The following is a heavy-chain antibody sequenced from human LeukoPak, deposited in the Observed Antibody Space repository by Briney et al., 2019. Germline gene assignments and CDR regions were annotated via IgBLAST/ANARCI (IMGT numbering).Heavy chain of an antibody. CDR1: GYSISLGYY. CDR2: IYYTGNT. V-gene: IGHV4-31*03. Sequence: SETLSLTCTVSGYSISLGYYWSWIRQHPGKGLEWIGYIYYTGNTYYNPSLKSRVTISLDTSKNQFSLNLRSVTAADTAVYYCARDAPKGGKQSPSHFDSWGQGTLVTVSS. J-gene: IGHJ4*02. D-gene: IGHD1-26*01. CDR3: ARDAPKGGKQSPSHFDS.